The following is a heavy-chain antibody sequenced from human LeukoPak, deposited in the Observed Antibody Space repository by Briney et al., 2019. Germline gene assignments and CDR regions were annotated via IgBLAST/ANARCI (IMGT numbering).Heavy chain of an antibody. J-gene: IGHJ4*02. V-gene: IGHV1-18*01. CDR1: GYTFTSYG. D-gene: IGHD3-9*01. CDR2: ISAYNGNT. CDR3: ARDFQYFDWLLSA. Sequence: GASVKVSCKASGYTFTSYGISWVRQAPGQGLEWMGWISAYNGNTNYAQKLQGRVTMTTDTSTSTAYMELSSLRSEDTAVYYCARDFQYFDWLLSAWGQGTLVTVSS.